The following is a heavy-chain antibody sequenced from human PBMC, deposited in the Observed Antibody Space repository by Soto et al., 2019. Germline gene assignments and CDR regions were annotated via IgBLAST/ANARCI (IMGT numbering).Heavy chain of an antibody. D-gene: IGHD6-13*01. CDR1: GFTFSSYG. CDR2: ISYDGSNK. J-gene: IGHJ6*02. Sequence: QVQLVESGGGVVQPGRSLRLSCAASGFTFSSYGMHWVRQAPGKGLEWVSVISYDGSNKYYADSVKGRFTISRDNSKNTLYLQMNSLRAEDTAVYYGAKRIAAAGFYGMDVWGQGTTVTVSS. V-gene: IGHV3-30*18. CDR3: AKRIAAAGFYGMDV.